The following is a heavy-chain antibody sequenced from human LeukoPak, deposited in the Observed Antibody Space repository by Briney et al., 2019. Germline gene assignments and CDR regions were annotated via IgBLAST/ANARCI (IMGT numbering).Heavy chain of an antibody. CDR3: AKDTSIAVAGRFDY. Sequence: PGRSLRLSCAASGFTFDDYAMHWVRQAPGKGLEWVSGISWNSGSIGYADSVKGRFTISRDNAKNSLYLQMNSPRAEDTALYYCAKDTSIAVAGRFDYWGQGTLVTVSS. V-gene: IGHV3-9*01. CDR1: GFTFDDYA. J-gene: IGHJ4*02. CDR2: ISWNSGSI. D-gene: IGHD6-19*01.